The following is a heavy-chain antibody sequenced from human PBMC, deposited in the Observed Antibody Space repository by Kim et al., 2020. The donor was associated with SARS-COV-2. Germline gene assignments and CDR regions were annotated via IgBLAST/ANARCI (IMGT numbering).Heavy chain of an antibody. J-gene: IGHJ6*03. D-gene: IGHD2-15*01. CDR2: ISSDGGRT. CDR3: ARDDCSGGSFQLYYYYMDV. Sequence: GGSLRLSCAASGFSFSEFYMTWIRQIPGKGLEWVSYISSDGGRTHYAESVKGRFTISRDNPKNSLYLQMSRLTAEDTAVYYWARDDCSGGSFQLYYYYMDVWGEGSSVNVSS. V-gene: IGHV3-11*01. CDR1: GFSFSEFY.